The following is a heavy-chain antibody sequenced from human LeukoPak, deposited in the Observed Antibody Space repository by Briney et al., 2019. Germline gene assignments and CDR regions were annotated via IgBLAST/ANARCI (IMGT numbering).Heavy chain of an antibody. D-gene: IGHD3-16*02. V-gene: IGHV1-8*02. CDR1: GYTFTGYY. Sequence: ASVKVSCKASGYTFTGYYMHWVRQAPGQGLEWMGWINPNSGNTGYAQKFQGRVTMTRNTSISTAYMELSSLRSEDTAVYYCARGARDYRFPYWGQGTLVTVSS. CDR3: ARGARDYRFPY. CDR2: INPNSGNT. J-gene: IGHJ4*02.